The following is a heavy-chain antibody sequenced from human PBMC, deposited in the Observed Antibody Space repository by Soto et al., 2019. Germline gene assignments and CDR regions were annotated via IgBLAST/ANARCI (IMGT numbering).Heavy chain of an antibody. Sequence: SETLSLTCAVSGGSIISSHWWTWVRQSPGKGLEWVGEIYHNVTTNYTPSFTSRLTLSVDPSRNQFSPNLNPVTASDTATYFCARGPQYWGPGKLVTVSS. CDR3: ARGPQY. CDR2: IYHNVTT. CDR1: GGSIISSHW. V-gene: IGHV4-4*02. J-gene: IGHJ4*02.